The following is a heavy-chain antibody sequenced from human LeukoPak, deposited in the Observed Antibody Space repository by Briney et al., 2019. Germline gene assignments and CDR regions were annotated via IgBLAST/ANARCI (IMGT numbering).Heavy chain of an antibody. CDR3: ARGQADIVATMNY. CDR2: IYYGGST. Sequence: SETLSLTCTVSGGSISSYFWNWIRQPPGKGLEWIGFIYYGGSTNYNPSLKSRVTISVDTSKNQFSLRLSSVTAADTAVYFCARGQADIVATMNYWGQGTLVTVSS. J-gene: IGHJ4*02. D-gene: IGHD5-12*01. CDR1: GGSISSYF. V-gene: IGHV4-59*01.